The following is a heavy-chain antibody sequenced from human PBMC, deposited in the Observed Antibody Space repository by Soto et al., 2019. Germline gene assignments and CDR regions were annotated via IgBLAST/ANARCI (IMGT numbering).Heavy chain of an antibody. D-gene: IGHD3-22*01. J-gene: IGHJ4*02. CDR3: ARDQGSSGYYPKWYFDY. V-gene: IGHV4-59*01. CDR1: GGSISSYY. CDR2: IYYSGST. Sequence: SETLSLTCTVSGGSISSYYWSWIRQPPGKRLEWIGYIYYSGSTNYNPSLKSRVTISVDTSKNQFSLNPSSVTAADTAVYYCARDQGSSGYYPKWYFDYWGQGTLVTVSS.